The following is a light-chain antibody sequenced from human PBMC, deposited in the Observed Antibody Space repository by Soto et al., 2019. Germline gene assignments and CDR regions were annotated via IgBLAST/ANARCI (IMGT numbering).Light chain of an antibody. J-gene: IGKJ4*01. CDR2: ATS. V-gene: IGKV1-39*01. CDR3: QQSYSIPPLT. Sequence: DIQMTQSPSSLSASVGDRVTITCRASQSISSYLNWYQQKPGKAPKLLIYATSSLQSGVPSRFSGSGSGTDFTLTISSLQPEDFATYYCQQSYSIPPLTFGGGTKVDIK. CDR1: QSISSY.